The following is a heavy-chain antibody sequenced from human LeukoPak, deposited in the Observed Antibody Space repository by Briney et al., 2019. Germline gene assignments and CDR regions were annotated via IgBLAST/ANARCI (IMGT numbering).Heavy chain of an antibody. CDR3: ARDGGPPRSDWYFDP. Sequence: SQTLSLTCSVSGGSISSNNYWHWIRQLPGKGLEWLGYIYESGYAYYNPSLRSRLTISVDTSQNHFSLKLTSVTAADTAVYYCARDGGPPRSDWYFDPWGQGTLVTVSS. CDR2: IYESGYA. J-gene: IGHJ5*02. D-gene: IGHD2-15*01. V-gene: IGHV4-31*03. CDR1: GGSISSNNY.